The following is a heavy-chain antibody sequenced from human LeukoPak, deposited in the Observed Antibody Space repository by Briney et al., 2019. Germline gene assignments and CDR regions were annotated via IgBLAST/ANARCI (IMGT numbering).Heavy chain of an antibody. D-gene: IGHD3-10*01. CDR1: EFSVGSNY. V-gene: IGHV3-66*01. Sequence: GGSLRLSCAASEFSVGSNYMTWVRQAPGKGLEWVSLIYSGGSTYYADSVKGRFTISRDNAKNSLYLQMNSLRAEDTAVYYCARSHYYGSGSYSSAPGYYFDYWGQGTLVTVSS. CDR3: ARSHYYGSGSYSSAPGYYFDY. J-gene: IGHJ4*02. CDR2: IYSGGST.